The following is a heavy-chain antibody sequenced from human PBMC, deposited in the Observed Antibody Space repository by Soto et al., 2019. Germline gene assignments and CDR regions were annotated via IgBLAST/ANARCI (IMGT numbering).Heavy chain of an antibody. CDR3: ARDLAVGLVDY. D-gene: IGHD6-19*01. CDR2: ISAYNGNT. V-gene: IGHV1-18*01. CDR1: GYTFTSYG. Sequence: QVQLVQSGAEVKKPGASVKVSCKASGYTFTSYGISWVRQAPGQGLEWMGWISAYNGNTNYAQKLQGRXTXTXXTSTSTDYMELRSLRSDDTAVYYCARDLAVGLVDYWGQGTLVTVSS. J-gene: IGHJ4*02.